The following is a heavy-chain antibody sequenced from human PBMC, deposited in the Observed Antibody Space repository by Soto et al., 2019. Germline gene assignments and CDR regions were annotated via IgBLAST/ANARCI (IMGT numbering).Heavy chain of an antibody. CDR1: GASLSDNY. V-gene: IGHV4-34*01. J-gene: IGHJ5*02. CDR3: ARGRGEFDA. Sequence: LSLTFAVYGASLSDNYCNWLRQPPGKGLEWIGEINHSGNTNYNPSLRSRVTTSIDTSKNQLSLNLRSVSAADTAVYYCARGRGEFDAWGRGTPVTVSS. D-gene: IGHD2-21*01. CDR2: INHSGNT.